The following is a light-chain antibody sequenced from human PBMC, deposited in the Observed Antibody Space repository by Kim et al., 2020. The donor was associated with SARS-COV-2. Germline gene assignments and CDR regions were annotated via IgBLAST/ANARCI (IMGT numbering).Light chain of an antibody. CDR1: QGIRND. J-gene: IGKJ1*01. CDR2: GAS. Sequence: DIQMTQSPSSLSASLGDRVTITCRASQGIRNDLGWYQQKPGKAPTRLIYGASTLQSGVPSRFSGSGSGTEFTLTISSLQPDDFATYYCQQYDTYPWTFGQGTKVDIK. V-gene: IGKV1-17*01. CDR3: QQYDTYPWT.